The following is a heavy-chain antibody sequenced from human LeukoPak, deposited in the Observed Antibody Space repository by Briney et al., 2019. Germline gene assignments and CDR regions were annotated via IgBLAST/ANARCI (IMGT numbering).Heavy chain of an antibody. CDR1: GGTFSSYA. V-gene: IGHV1-69*05. CDR3: AREYYYDSSGYYFDY. J-gene: IGHJ4*02. D-gene: IGHD3-22*01. Sequence: GASVKVSCKASGGTFSSYAISWVRQAPGQGLEWMGGIIPIFGTANYAQKFQGRVTITTDESTSTAYMELSSLRSEDTAVYYCAREYYYDSSGYYFDYWGQGTLVTVSS. CDR2: IIPIFGTA.